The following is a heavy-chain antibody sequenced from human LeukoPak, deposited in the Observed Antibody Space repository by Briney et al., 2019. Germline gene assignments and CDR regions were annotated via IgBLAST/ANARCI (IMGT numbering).Heavy chain of an antibody. J-gene: IGHJ4*02. Sequence: SETLSLTCTVSGGSISSYYWSWIRQPPGKGLEWIGYIYYSGSTNYNPSLKSRVTISVDTSKNQFSLKLGSVTAADTAVYYCARGQANAAAYYFDYWGQGVLVTVSS. CDR2: IYYSGST. CDR3: ARGQANAAAYYFDY. CDR1: GGSISSYY. V-gene: IGHV4-59*01. D-gene: IGHD6-13*01.